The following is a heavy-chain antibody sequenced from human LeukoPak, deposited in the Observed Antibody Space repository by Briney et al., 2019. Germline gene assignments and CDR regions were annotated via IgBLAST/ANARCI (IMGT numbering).Heavy chain of an antibody. V-gene: IGHV3-30-3*01. Sequence: GGSLRLSCAASGFTFSSYAMHWVRQAPGKGLEWVAVISYDGSNKYYADSVKGRFTISRDNSKNTLYLQMNSLRAEDTAVYYWWRGERYRSGWSQGEYFQHWGQGTLVTVSS. J-gene: IGHJ1*01. CDR1: GFTFSSYA. D-gene: IGHD6-19*01. CDR2: ISYDGSNK. CDR3: WRGERYRSGWSQGEYFQH.